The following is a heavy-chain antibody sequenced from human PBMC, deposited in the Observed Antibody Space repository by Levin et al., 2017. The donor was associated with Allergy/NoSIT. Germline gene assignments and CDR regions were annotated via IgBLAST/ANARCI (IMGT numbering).Heavy chain of an antibody. D-gene: IGHD6-19*01. CDR2: IRSKKFGATT. CDR1: GFNFGDYA. CDR3: NRAGTGGWYRLVDY. J-gene: IGHJ4*02. Sequence: QAGGSLRLSCTASGFNFGDYAVSWVRQAPGKGLEWVGFIRSKKFGATTEYAASVKGRFIISRDDSKSIAYLQMNSLKTEDTAVYYCNRAGTGGWYRLVDYWGQGTLVTVSS. V-gene: IGHV3-49*04.